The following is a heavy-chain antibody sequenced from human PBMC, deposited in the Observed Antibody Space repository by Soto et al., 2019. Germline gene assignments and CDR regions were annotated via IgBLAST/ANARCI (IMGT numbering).Heavy chain of an antibody. J-gene: IGHJ4*02. CDR3: ARSGAWIPDY. CDR2: IDESGIT. CDR1: GVSLSGYY. D-gene: IGHD5-18*01. V-gene: IGHV4-34*01. Sequence: QVQVQQWGAGLLKPSETLSLTCSVYGVSLSGYYWSWIRQPPGKGLEWIGEIDESGITNYNSSLKSRVTISIDTSKSQLSLKVRSVNAADTGVYYCARSGAWIPDYWGQGILVTVSS.